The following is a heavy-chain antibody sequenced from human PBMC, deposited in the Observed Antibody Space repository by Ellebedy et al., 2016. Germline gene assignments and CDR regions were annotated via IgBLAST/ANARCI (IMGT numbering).Heavy chain of an antibody. CDR2: INPSGGKT. J-gene: IGHJ4*02. Sequence: ASVKVSCKASRYTFNNDSLHWVRQAPGQGLEWVGKINPSGGKTTYAQKFQGRLSMTRDTSTSTVYMDLSSLRSGDSAVYYCARAQEWHDYFDSWGQGTLVTVSS. CDR3: ARAQEWHDYFDS. D-gene: IGHD3-3*01. CDR1: RYTFNNDS. V-gene: IGHV1-46*02.